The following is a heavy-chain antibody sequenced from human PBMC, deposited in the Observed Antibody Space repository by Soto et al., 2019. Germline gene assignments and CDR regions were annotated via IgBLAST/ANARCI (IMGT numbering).Heavy chain of an antibody. Sequence: QVQLVQSGAEVKKPGSSVKVSCKASGGTFSSYAISWVRQAPGQGLEWMGGIIPIFGTANYAQKFRGRVTITGDEALSPANWERGSREFEDTAVYNWGRDLFGEGGNLFDPWGKETLVPVSS. CDR1: GGTFSSYA. J-gene: IGHJ5*02. CDR3: GRDLFGEGGNLFDP. D-gene: IGHD3-16*01. CDR2: IIPIFGTA. V-gene: IGHV1-69*01.